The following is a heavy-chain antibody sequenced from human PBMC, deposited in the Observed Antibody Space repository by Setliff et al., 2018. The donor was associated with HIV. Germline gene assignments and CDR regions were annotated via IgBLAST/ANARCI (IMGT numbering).Heavy chain of an antibody. CDR1: GGSISSSSYY. CDR2: IYYSGST. D-gene: IGHD3-10*01. J-gene: IGHJ5*02. Sequence: SETLSLTCTVSGGSISSSSYYWGWIRQPPGKGLEWIGIIYYSGSTYYNPSLKSRVTISVDTSKNQFSLKLSSVTAADTAVYYCARARGYYYGSGNYKWFDPWGQGTLVTVSS. V-gene: IGHV4-39*01. CDR3: ARARGYYYGSGNYKWFDP.